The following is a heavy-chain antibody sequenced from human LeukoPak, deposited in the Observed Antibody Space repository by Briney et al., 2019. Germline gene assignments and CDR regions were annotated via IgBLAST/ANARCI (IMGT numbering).Heavy chain of an antibody. CDR2: ISSNGGST. CDR1: GFTFSSYA. J-gene: IGHJ6*02. V-gene: IGHV3-64D*06. CDR3: VKETTYYDFWKGVDV. Sequence: PGGSLRLSCSASGFTFSSYAMHWVRQAPGKGLEYVSAISSNGGSTYYADSVKGRFTISRDNSKNTLYLQMSSLRAEDTAVYYCVKETTYYDFWKGVDVWGQGTTVTVSS. D-gene: IGHD3-3*01.